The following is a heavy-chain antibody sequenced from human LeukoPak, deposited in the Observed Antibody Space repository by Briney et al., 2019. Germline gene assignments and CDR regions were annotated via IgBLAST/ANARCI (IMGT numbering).Heavy chain of an antibody. CDR1: GFTVSSNY. CDR2: IHSGGNT. CDR3: ARANSATIPGADP. V-gene: IGHV3-53*01. J-gene: IGHJ5*02. Sequence: GGSLRLSCAASGFTVSSNYMSWVRQAPGKGLEWVSVIHSGGNTYYADSVKGRFTISRDNSKNTLHLQMNSLRAEDTAVYYCARANSATIPGADPWGQGTLVTVSS. D-gene: IGHD1-26*01.